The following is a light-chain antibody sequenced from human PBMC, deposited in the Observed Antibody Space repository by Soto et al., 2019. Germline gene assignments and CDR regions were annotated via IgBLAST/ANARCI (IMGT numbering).Light chain of an antibody. CDR3: CAYAGSSTPYG. CDR1: SGDVGSYNL. V-gene: IGLV2-23*01. Sequence: QSALTQPAAVSGSPGQSITISCTGASGDVGSYNLVSWYQQHPGKAPKLMIYEGSKRPSGVSNRFSGSRPGNTASLTISGLQAEAEADYYFCAYAGSSTPYGFGTGTKVTVL. J-gene: IGLJ1*01. CDR2: EGS.